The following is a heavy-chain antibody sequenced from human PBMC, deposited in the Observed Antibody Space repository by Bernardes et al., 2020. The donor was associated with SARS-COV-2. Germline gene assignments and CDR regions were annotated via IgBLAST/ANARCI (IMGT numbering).Heavy chain of an antibody. J-gene: IGHJ1*01. D-gene: IGHD4-17*01. Sequence: ASVKVSCKASGYSFTAYDINWVRQAPGQGLEWMGWLNPNSGHTGYPQKFQGRVTVTRNTSVNTAYLELNSLTSEDTAMYYCANSLNYGVLFQHWGQGILVTVSA. CDR3: ANSLNYGVLFQH. CDR2: LNPNSGHT. CDR1: GYSFTAYD. V-gene: IGHV1-8*01.